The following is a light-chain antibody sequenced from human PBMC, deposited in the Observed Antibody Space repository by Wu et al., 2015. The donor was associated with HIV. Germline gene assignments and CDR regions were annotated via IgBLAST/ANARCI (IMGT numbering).Light chain of an antibody. V-gene: IGKV3-11*01. CDR1: QSVSSY. J-gene: IGKJ1*01. Sequence: EIVLTQSPATLSLSPGETATLSCRASQSVSSYLAWYQQKPGQAPRLLIYDASNRATGIPARFSGRGSGTDFTLTISRLEPEDFAVYYCQQYDNSPPWTFGQGTRVEVK. CDR2: DAS. CDR3: QQYDNSPPWT.